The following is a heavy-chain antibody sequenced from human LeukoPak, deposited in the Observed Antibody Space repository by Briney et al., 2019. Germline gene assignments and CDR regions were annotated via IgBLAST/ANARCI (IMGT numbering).Heavy chain of an antibody. V-gene: IGHV3-11*01. J-gene: IGHJ6*03. CDR2: ITSSGSTK. Sequence: GGSLRLSCAASGFIFSDYYMSWLRQAPGKGPEWVAYITSSGSTKYYANSVRGRFTISRDNGGNSLYLEMNSLTAEDSAIYYCARNGQTTVTSNYYYYFLDVWGTGTTVAVSS. CDR3: ARNGQTTVTSNYYYYFLDV. D-gene: IGHD4-17*01. CDR1: GFIFSDYY.